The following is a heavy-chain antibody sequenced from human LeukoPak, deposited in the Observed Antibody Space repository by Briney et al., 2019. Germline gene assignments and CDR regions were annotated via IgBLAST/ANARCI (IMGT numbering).Heavy chain of an antibody. CDR2: IKQDGSEK. V-gene: IGHV3-7*01. D-gene: IGHD3-22*01. CDR1: GFTFSSYW. Sequence: GGSLRLSCAASGFTFSSYWMSWVRQAPGKGLEWVANIKQDGSEKYYVDSVKGRFTISRDNAKNSLYLQMNSLRAEDTAVYYCARSGGTTSWNYYDSSGYYLDYWGQGTLVTVSS. CDR3: ARSGGTTSWNYYDSSGYYLDY. J-gene: IGHJ4*02.